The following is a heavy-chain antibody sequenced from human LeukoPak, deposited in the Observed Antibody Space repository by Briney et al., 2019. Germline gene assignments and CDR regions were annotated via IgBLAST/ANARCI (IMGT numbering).Heavy chain of an antibody. J-gene: IGHJ4*02. D-gene: IGHD6-25*01. V-gene: IGHV4-39*01. Sequence: SETLSLTCTVSGGSINSSSYYCGWIRQPPGKGPEWIGSIYYSGSTYYNPSLKSRVPISVDTSKNQFSLELSSLTAADTAVYYCTAGRSDDFDFWGQGTLVTVSS. CDR1: GGSINSSSYY. CDR3: TAGRSDDFDF. CDR2: IYYSGST.